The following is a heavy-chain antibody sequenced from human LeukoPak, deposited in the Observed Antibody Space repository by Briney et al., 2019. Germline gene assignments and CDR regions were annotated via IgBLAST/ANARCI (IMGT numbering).Heavy chain of an antibody. D-gene: IGHD6-19*01. V-gene: IGHV1-69*04. CDR3: ARDLVVAMAGTGAFDI. Sequence: SVKVSCKASGGTFSSYTISWVRQAPGQGLEWMGRIIPILGIANYAQKFQGRVTITADKSTSTAYMELSSLRSEDTAVYYCARDLVVAMAGTGAFDIWGQGTMVTVSS. J-gene: IGHJ3*02. CDR2: IIPILGIA. CDR1: GGTFSSYT.